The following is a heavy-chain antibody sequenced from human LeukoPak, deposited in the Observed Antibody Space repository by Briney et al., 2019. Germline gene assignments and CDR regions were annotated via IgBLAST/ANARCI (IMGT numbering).Heavy chain of an antibody. V-gene: IGHV1-3*01. D-gene: IGHD1-14*01. CDR1: GYTFTSYA. Sequence: ASVKVSCKASGYTFTSYAMHWVRQAPGQRLESMGWIIAGNVNTKYSQKFQGRVTITRDTSASTAYMELSSLRSEDTAVYYCASGTLDAFDIWGQGTMVTVSS. J-gene: IGHJ3*02. CDR3: ASGTLDAFDI. CDR2: IIAGNVNT.